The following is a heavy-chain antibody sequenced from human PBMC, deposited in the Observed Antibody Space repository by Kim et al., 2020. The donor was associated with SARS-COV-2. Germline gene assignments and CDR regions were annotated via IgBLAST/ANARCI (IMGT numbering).Heavy chain of an antibody. CDR3: AKDGDSIASQFDY. V-gene: IGHV3-23*01. D-gene: IGHD6-6*01. Sequence: NADSEKGRFNISRDNSKNTLYLQMNSLRAEDTAVYYCAKDGDSIASQFDYWGGNPGHRLL. J-gene: IGHJ4*02.